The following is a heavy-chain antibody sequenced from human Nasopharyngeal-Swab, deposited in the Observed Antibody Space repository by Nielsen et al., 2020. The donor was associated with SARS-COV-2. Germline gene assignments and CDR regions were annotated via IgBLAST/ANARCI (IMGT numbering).Heavy chain of an antibody. J-gene: IGHJ3*02. CDR1: GDSINNSPYY. Sequence: SETLSLTCLVSGDSINNSPYYWGWIRQPPGKGLEWIGSLYYGGRPDYNPSLRSRVTISADTSKNQFFLRLSSVTAADTAVYYCANLWGVSGYYTYDGYDIWGQGTMVTVSS. CDR2: LYYGGRP. D-gene: IGHD3-22*01. CDR3: ANLWGVSGYYTYDGYDI. V-gene: IGHV4-39*01.